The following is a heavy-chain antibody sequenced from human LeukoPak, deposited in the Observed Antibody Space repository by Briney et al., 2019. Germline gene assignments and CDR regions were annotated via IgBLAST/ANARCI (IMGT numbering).Heavy chain of an antibody. CDR2: ISSSSSYI. D-gene: IGHD3-10*01. J-gene: IGHJ3*02. CDR3: ARAPLGSGSYYSAFDI. Sequence: GGSLRLSCAASGFTFSSYGMSWVRQAPGKGLEWVSSISSSSSYIYYADSVKGRFTISRDNAKNSLYLQMNSLRAEDTAVYYCARAPLGSGSYYSAFDIWGQGTMVTVSS. V-gene: IGHV3-21*01. CDR1: GFTFSSYG.